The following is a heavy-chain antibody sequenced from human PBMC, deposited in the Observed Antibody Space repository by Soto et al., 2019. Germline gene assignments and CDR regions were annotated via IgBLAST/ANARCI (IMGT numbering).Heavy chain of an antibody. Sequence: GGSLKLSCAASGFTFSSYSMNWVRQAPGKGLEWVSYISSSSSTIYYADSVKGRFTISRDNAKNSLYLQMNSLRDEDTAVYYCARVRWGPYSGSYYYYYYGMDVWGQGTTVTVSS. CDR2: ISSSSSTI. CDR3: ARVRWGPYSGSYYYYYYGMDV. D-gene: IGHD1-26*01. V-gene: IGHV3-48*02. J-gene: IGHJ6*02. CDR1: GFTFSSYS.